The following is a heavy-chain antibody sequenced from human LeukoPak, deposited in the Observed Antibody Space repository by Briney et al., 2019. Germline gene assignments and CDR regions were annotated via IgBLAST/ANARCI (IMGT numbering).Heavy chain of an antibody. CDR3: AKSGSGSFPYYFDY. CDR1: GFTFSIYC. V-gene: IGHV3-74*01. CDR2: ICPDGPVT. J-gene: IGHJ4*02. Sequence: GGSLRLSCAASGFTFSIYCMHWVRQAPGKGPMWVSRICPDGPVTNYADSVKARFSISRDNARNTVYLQMNSLRAEDTAVYYCAKSGSGSFPYYFDYWGQGTLVTVSS. D-gene: IGHD1-26*01.